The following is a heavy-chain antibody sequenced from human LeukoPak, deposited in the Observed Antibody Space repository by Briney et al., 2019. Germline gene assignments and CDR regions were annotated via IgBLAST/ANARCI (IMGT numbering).Heavy chain of an antibody. CDR1: GYTFSDYY. J-gene: IGHJ5*02. CDR2: INPKSGGA. D-gene: IGHD2-2*01. Sequence: ASVKVSCKAYGYTFSDYYMHWVRQAPGQGLEWMGWINPKSGGANFAEKFQGRATMTRDTSIRTVYMELSRVTYDDTAVYYCARGVGTSWFGPWGQGTLVTVSS. CDR3: ARGVGTSWFGP. V-gene: IGHV1-2*02.